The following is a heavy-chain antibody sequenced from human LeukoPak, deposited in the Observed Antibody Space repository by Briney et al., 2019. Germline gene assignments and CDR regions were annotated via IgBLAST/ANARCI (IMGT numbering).Heavy chain of an antibody. CDR1: GGTFSSYA. CDR3: ARVRQQLLNNWFDP. D-gene: IGHD6-13*01. CDR2: IIPIFGTA. V-gene: IGHV1-69*05. J-gene: IGHJ5*02. Sequence: GASVKVSCKASGGTFSSYAISWVRQAPGQGLEWMGGIIPIFGTANYAQKFQGRVTITTDESTSTAYMERSSLRSEDTAVYYCARVRQQLLNNWFDPWGQGTLVTVSS.